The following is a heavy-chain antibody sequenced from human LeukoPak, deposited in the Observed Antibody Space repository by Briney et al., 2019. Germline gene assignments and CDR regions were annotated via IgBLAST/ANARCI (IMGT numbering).Heavy chain of an antibody. J-gene: IGHJ6*03. CDR2: ISYDGSNK. CDR1: GFTFSSYA. V-gene: IGHV3-30*14. D-gene: IGHD4-11*01. CDR3: ARDRTGQQLISRKDYYYMDV. Sequence: GGSLRLSCAASGFTFSSYAMHWVRQAPGKGLEWVAVISYDGSNKYYADSVKGRFTISRDNSKNTLYLQMNSLRAEDTAVYYCARDRTGQQLISRKDYYYMDVWGKGTTVTISS.